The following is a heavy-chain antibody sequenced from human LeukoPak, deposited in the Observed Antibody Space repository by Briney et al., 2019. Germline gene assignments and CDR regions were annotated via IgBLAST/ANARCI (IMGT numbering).Heavy chain of an antibody. Sequence: GGSLTLSCTASGFSFGSYSMNWVRQTPGKGLEWLSYISGSSNLIYYADSVKGRFTISRDNAKKSLYLQMNSLRDEDTAVYYCARVGWSSGPPFYWGQGIQFSVSS. CDR1: GFSFGSYS. V-gene: IGHV3-48*02. CDR2: ISGSSNLI. CDR3: ARVGWSSGPPFY. J-gene: IGHJ4*02. D-gene: IGHD6-19*01.